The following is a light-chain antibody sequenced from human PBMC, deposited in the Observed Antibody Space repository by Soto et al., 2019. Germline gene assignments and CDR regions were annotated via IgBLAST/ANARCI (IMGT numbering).Light chain of an antibody. CDR2: EVS. CDR3: CSYAGSSTWV. CDR1: SSDVGSYNL. J-gene: IGLJ3*02. Sequence: QSVLTQPASVSGCPGQSITISCTGTSSDVGSYNLVSWYQQHPGKSPKLMIYEVSKRPSGVSHRFSGSKSGNTASLTISGLQDEDEADYYCCSYAGSSTWVFGGGTQLTVL. V-gene: IGLV2-23*02.